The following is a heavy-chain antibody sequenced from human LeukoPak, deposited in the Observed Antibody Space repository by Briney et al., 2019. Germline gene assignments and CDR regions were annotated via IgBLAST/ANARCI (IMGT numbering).Heavy chain of an antibody. CDR3: ARFSGYSGYDLGRRYYFDY. D-gene: IGHD5-12*01. CDR2: ISAYNGYT. CDR1: GYTFTNYG. J-gene: IGHJ4*02. V-gene: IGHV1-18*01. Sequence: ASVKVSCKASGYTFTNYGVSWVRQAPGQGLEWMGWISAYNGYTNYAQKFQFRVTMTTDTSTSTAYMELRSLTSDDTAVYYCARFSGYSGYDLGRRYYFDYWGQGTLVTVSS.